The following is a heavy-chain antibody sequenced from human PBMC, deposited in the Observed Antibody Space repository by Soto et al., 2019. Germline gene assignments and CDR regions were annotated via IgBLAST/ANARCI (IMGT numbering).Heavy chain of an antibody. CDR3: ARASHSSGYYYVTFDY. Sequence: SETLCIACTFSVGSISSGGYYWSWIRQHPGKGLEWIGYIYYSGITYYNPSLKSRVTISVDTSKNQFSLKLSSVTAADTAVYYCARASHSSGYYYVTFDYWGQGTLVTVSS. CDR2: IYYSGIT. V-gene: IGHV4-31*03. J-gene: IGHJ4*02. CDR1: VGSISSGGYY. D-gene: IGHD3-22*01.